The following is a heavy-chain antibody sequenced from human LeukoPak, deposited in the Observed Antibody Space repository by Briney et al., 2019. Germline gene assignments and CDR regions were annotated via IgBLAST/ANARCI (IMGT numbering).Heavy chain of an antibody. Sequence: KTGGSLRLSCAASGFTFSTSWMSWARLAPGKGLEWVVNIKQDGSDKYYVDSVKGRFTISRDNAKNSLYLQMNSLRAEDTALYYCASGGIYYGAAFDFWGQGTLVTVSS. CDR1: GFTFSTSW. CDR2: IKQDGSDK. J-gene: IGHJ4*02. V-gene: IGHV3-7*03. CDR3: ASGGIYYGAAFDF. D-gene: IGHD1-26*01.